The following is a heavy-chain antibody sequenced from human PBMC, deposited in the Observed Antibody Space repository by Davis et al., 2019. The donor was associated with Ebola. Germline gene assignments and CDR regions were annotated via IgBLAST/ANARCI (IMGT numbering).Heavy chain of an antibody. J-gene: IGHJ3*02. Sequence: PGGSLRLSCAASGFTFSDHYMDWVRQAPGQGLEWVARIRNKGNSYTTEYAASVKGRFTISRDDSENSHYLQMNSLKTEDTAVYYCARGSVGTAFRAFDIWGQGTMVIVSS. CDR3: ARGSVGTAFRAFDI. D-gene: IGHD5-18*01. CDR1: GFTFSDHY. V-gene: IGHV3-72*01. CDR2: IRNKGNSYTT.